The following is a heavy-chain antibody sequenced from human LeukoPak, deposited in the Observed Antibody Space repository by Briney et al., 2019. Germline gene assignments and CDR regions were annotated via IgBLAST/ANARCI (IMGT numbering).Heavy chain of an antibody. CDR3: ARQLHLGTFDS. V-gene: IGHV5-51*01. CDR2: IYPGDSET. Sequence: GESLKISCEAFGYTFSTYWVGWVRQVPGKGLEWMGLIYPGDSETKYSPSFEGQITISTDKTINTAYLQWSSLQASETAVYYCARQLHLGTFDSRGPGTLVTVSS. J-gene: IGHJ5*01. D-gene: IGHD3-16*01. CDR1: GYTFSTYW.